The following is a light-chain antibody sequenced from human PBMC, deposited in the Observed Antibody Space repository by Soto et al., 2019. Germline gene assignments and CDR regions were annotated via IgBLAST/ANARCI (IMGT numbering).Light chain of an antibody. CDR1: QSISSW. Sequence: DIQMTQSPSTLSASVGDRVTITCRASQSISSWLAWYQQKPGKAPKLLFYKAFRLESGVPSRFSGSGSGTEFTLTISSLQPDDFATYYCQQYNSYPITFGQGTRLEIK. J-gene: IGKJ5*01. V-gene: IGKV1-5*03. CDR2: KAF. CDR3: QQYNSYPIT.